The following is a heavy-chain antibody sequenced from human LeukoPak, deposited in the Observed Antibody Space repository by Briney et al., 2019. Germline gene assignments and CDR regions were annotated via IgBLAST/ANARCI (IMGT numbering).Heavy chain of an antibody. CDR3: VRHKPQASFSSSWSLFDY. J-gene: IGHJ4*02. D-gene: IGHD6-13*01. CDR2: IYYSGST. CDR1: GGSISSYY. Sequence: PSETLSLTCTVSGGSISSYYWSWIRQPPGKGLEWIGYIYYSGSTNYNPSLKSRVTISVDTSKNQFSLKLSSVTAADTAVYYCVRHKPQASFSSSWSLFDYWGQGTLVTVSS. V-gene: IGHV4-59*08.